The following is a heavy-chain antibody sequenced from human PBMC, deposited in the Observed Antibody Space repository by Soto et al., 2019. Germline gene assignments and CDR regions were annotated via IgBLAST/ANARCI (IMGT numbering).Heavy chain of an antibody. J-gene: IGHJ6*02. CDR1: GGTFSSYA. D-gene: IGHD3-22*01. CDR2: IIPIFGTA. CDR3: ASPSTMIVMGKGGGYGMDV. Sequence: SVKVSCKASGGTFSSYAISWVRQAPGQGLEWMGGIIPIFGTANYAQKVQGRVTITADKSTSTAYMELSSLRSEDTAVYYCASPSTMIVMGKGGGYGMDVWGQGTTVTVSS. V-gene: IGHV1-69*06.